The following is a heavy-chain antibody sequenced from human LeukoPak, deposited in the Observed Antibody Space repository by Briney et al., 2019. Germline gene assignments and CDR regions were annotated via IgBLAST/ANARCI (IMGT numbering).Heavy chain of an antibody. V-gene: IGHV1-8*03. CDR1: GYTSTSYD. Sequence: ASVKVSCKASGYTSTSYDINWVRQATGQGLEWMGWMNPNSGNTGYAQKFQGRVTITRNTSISTAYMELSSLRSEDTAVYYCARAPEAAAAGTFDYWGQGTLVTVSS. CDR2: MNPNSGNT. CDR3: ARAPEAAAAGTFDY. J-gene: IGHJ4*02. D-gene: IGHD6-13*01.